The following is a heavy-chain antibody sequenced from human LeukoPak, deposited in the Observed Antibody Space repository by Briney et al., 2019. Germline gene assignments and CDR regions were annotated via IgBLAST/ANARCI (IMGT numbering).Heavy chain of an antibody. CDR1: GFTFNNYA. D-gene: IGHD6-13*01. J-gene: IGHJ4*02. CDR2: ISGDGVSP. V-gene: IGHV3-23*01. Sequence: GGSLRLSCAASGFTFNNYALTWVRQTPGKGLECVSAISGDGVSPYYADSVRGRFTISRDNSKNTLYLQMNSLRAEDTAVYYCARDKMSSIASAGLDYWGQGTLVTVSS. CDR3: ARDKMSSIASAGLDY.